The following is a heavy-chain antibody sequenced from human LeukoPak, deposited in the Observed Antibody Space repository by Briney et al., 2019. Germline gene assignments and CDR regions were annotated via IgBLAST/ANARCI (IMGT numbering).Heavy chain of an antibody. V-gene: IGHV3-23*01. CDR3: AKDQRGGVLRSY. J-gene: IGHJ4*02. CDR1: GFTFSSYA. CDR2: ISGSGGST. Sequence: GGSLRLSCAASGFTFSSYAMSWVRQAPGKGLEWVSAISGSGGSTYYADSVKGRFTISRDNSKNTLYLRMNSLRAEDTAVYYCAKDQRGGVLRSYWGQGTLVTVSS. D-gene: IGHD4/OR15-4a*01.